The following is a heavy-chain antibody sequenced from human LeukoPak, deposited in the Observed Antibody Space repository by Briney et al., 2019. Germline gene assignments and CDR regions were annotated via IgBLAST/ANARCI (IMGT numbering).Heavy chain of an antibody. J-gene: IGHJ3*02. CDR1: GFTCSSSE. V-gene: IGHV3-48*03. CDR3: AREASGYSYGLDAFDI. CDR2: ISSSGSTI. Sequence: GGSLRLSCAASGFTCSSSEMNWVRQAPGKGLEWVSYISSSGSTIYYADSVKGRFTISRDNAKNSLYLQMNSLRGEDTAVYYCAREASGYSYGLDAFDIWGQGTTVTVSS. D-gene: IGHD5-18*01.